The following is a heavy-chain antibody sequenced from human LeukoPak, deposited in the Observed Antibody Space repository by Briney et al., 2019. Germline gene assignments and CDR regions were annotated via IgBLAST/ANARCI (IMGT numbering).Heavy chain of an antibody. D-gene: IGHD5-18*01. CDR1: GGSIKSYY. V-gene: IGHV4-4*07. J-gene: IGHJ4*02. CDR2: IYASGTT. Sequence: SETLSLTCTVSGGSIKSYYWSWIRQPAGEGLEWLGHIYASGTTNYNPSLNSRVTMSADTSKNQFSLRLASVTAADTAVYYCARVADRFGYNYGIDEYFDYWGQGTLVTVSS. CDR3: ARVADRFGYNYGIDEYFDY.